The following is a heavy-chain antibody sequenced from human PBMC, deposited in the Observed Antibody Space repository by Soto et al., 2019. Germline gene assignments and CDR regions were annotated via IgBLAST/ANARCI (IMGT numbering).Heavy chain of an antibody. D-gene: IGHD2-8*01. CDR1: GYTFSGYY. CDR2: INPSGGSS. CDR3: ARSEGMLYGY. Sequence: ASVKVSCKASGYTFSGYYMHWVRQAPGQGLEWMGIINPSGGSSTQAQTFQGRVTMTSDTSTSTVYMELSSLRSEDTAVYYCARSEGMLYGYWGQGTLVTVSS. J-gene: IGHJ4*02. V-gene: IGHV1-46*01.